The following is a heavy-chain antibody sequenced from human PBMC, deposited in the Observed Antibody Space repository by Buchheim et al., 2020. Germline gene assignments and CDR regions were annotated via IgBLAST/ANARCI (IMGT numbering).Heavy chain of an antibody. CDR1: GGSISSGSYY. CDR3: ARDWGGDTAMVPYGMDV. V-gene: IGHV4-61*02. CDR2: IYTSGST. J-gene: IGHJ6*02. Sequence: QVQLQESGPGLVKPSQTLSLTCTVSGGSISSGSYYWSWIRQPAGKGLEWIGRIYTSGSTNYNPSLKSRVTISVDTSKNQFSLKLSSVTAADTAVYYCARDWGGDTAMVPYGMDVWGQGTT. D-gene: IGHD5-18*01.